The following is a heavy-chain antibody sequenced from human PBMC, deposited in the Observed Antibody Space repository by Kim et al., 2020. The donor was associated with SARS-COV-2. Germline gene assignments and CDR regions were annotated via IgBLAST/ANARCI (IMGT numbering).Heavy chain of an antibody. CDR3: ARFHYYDSSGYSKNFDY. J-gene: IGHJ4*02. D-gene: IGHD3-22*01. CDR1: GGSISSGGYY. CDR2: IYYSGST. Sequence: SETLSLTCTVSGGSISSGGYYWSWIRQHPGKGLEWIGYIYYSGSTYYNPSLKSRVTISVDTSKNQFSLKLSSVTAADTAVYYCARFHYYDSSGYSKNFDYWGQGTLAT. V-gene: IGHV4-31*03.